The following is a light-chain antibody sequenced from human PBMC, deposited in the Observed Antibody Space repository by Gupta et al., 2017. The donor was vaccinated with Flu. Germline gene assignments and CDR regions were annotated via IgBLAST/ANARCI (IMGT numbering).Light chain of an antibody. Sequence: EIVLTQSPATLSLSPGESATLSCRATESISTYLAWYKQKPGQSPRLLIFDASNRATGVTFRFSGSGAGTDFTLTINSREPEDFAVYYCRQRGNWPPYTFGQGTKVEIK. CDR1: ESISTY. V-gene: IGKV3-11*01. J-gene: IGKJ2*01. CDR3: RQRGNWPPYT. CDR2: DAS.